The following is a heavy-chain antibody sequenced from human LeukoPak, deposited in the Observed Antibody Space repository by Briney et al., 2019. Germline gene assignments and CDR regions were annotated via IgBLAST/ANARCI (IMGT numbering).Heavy chain of an antibody. V-gene: IGHV4-61*01. CDR2: IYYSGST. J-gene: IGHJ3*02. Sequence: SETLSLTCTVSGGSISSGSYYWSWIRQPPGKGLEWIGYIYYSGSTNYNPSLKSRVTISVDTSKNQFSLKLNSVTAADTAVYYCAREGPPNYDTIWGQGTVVTVSS. D-gene: IGHD3-9*01. CDR1: GGSISSGSYY. CDR3: AREGPPNYDTI.